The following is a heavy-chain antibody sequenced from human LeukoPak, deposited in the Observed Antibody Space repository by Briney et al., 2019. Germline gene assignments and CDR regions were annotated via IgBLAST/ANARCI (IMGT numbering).Heavy chain of an antibody. J-gene: IGHJ3*01. Sequence: GRSLRLSCAASGFTFDDYAMYWVRQAPGKGLEWVSGISWNSGSIGYADSVKGRFTISRDNAKNSLSLQVNSLRDDDTAVYYCARDIPGAASAFDVWGQGTMVTVSS. CDR3: ARDIPGAASAFDV. CDR1: GFTFDDYA. CDR2: ISWNSGSI. V-gene: IGHV3-9*01. D-gene: IGHD2-2*01.